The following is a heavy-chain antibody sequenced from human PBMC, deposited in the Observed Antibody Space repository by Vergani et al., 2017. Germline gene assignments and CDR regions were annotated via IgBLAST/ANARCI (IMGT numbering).Heavy chain of an antibody. Sequence: QVQLVQSGAEVKKPGASVKVSCKASGYTFTGYYMHWVRQAPGQGLEWMGWINPNSGGTNYAQKFQGRVTMTRDTSISTAYMELGRLRSDDTAVYYCASIRSSIAAQHQPFDYWGQGTLVTVSS. D-gene: IGHD6-6*01. CDR1: GYTFTGYY. J-gene: IGHJ4*02. CDR3: ASIRSSIAAQHQPFDY. CDR2: INPNSGGT. V-gene: IGHV1-2*02.